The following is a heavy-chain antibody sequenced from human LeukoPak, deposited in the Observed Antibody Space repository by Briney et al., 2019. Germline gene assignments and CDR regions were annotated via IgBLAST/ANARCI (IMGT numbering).Heavy chain of an antibody. CDR1: GYSFSTSW. Sequence: GESLKISCKASGYSFSTSWIGWVRQRPGKGLEWMGIIYPGDSDTRYSPSFQDQVTISADKSVTTAYLQWGSLMASDTAMYYCARHERYCSDGSCYMGWFGTWGQGALVTVSS. V-gene: IGHV5-51*01. J-gene: IGHJ5*02. CDR3: ARHERYCSDGSCYMGWFGT. CDR2: IYPGDSDT. D-gene: IGHD2-15*01.